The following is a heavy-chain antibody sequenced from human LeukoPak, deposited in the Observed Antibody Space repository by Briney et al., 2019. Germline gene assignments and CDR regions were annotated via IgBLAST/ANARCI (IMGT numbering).Heavy chain of an antibody. J-gene: IGHJ4*02. CDR3: ARGRIAAAGAIDY. D-gene: IGHD6-13*01. Sequence: GASVKVSCKASGYTFTGFYIHWVRQAPGQGLEWMAWINPRNGGSHSAQKFQGRVTLTRDTSISTAYMEMRKLTPDDTAFYYCARGRIAAAGAIDYWGQGARVTVSS. V-gene: IGHV1-2*02. CDR2: INPRNGGS. CDR1: GYTFTGFY.